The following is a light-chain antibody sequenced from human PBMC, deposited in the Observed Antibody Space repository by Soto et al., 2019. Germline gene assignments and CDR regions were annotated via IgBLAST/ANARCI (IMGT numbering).Light chain of an antibody. CDR3: GSYTTSSNYV. CDR1: ISDVGSYNY. Sequence: QSALTHPAPVSGSPGQSITISCTGTISDVGSYNYVSWYQQYPGKAPKLMIYDVSTRPSGVSDRFSGSKSGNTASLTISGLRAEDEADYYCGSYTTSSNYVFGTGTKVTVL. CDR2: DVS. V-gene: IGLV2-14*03. J-gene: IGLJ1*01.